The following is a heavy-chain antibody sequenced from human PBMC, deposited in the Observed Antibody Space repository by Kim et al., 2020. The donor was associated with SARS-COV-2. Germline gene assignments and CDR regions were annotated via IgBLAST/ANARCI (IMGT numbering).Heavy chain of an antibody. CDR1: GFTFSGCA. D-gene: IGHD2-15*01. CDR2: IRSKGNSYAT. Sequence: GGSLRLSCAASGFTFSGCAMHWVRQASGKGLEWVGGIRSKGNSYATADAASGKGRFTSARYESNKRVYLQRKRLKTEDTAVYESTSGSRMRVAMWDS. V-gene: IGHV3-73*01. CDR3: TSGSRMRVAMWDS. J-gene: IGHJ5*01.